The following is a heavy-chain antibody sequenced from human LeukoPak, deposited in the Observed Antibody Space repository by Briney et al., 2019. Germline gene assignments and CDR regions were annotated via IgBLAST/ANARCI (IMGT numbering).Heavy chain of an antibody. CDR1: GFTFSSYW. Sequence: GGSLRLSCVASGFTFSSYWMSWVRQAPGKGLEWVANINQDGSEKYDVDSAKGRFTISRDNAKNSLYLQMNSLRAEDTAVYYCARESGFRGDAFDIWGQGTMVTVSS. CDR3: ARESGFRGDAFDI. J-gene: IGHJ3*02. D-gene: IGHD3-10*01. CDR2: INQDGSEK. V-gene: IGHV3-7*01.